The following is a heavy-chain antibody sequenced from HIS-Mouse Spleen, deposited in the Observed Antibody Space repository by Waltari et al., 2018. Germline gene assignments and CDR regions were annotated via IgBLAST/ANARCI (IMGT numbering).Heavy chain of an antibody. D-gene: IGHD1-7*01. CDR2: INHSGST. CDR3: AGYNWNYGTDY. Sequence: QVQLQQWGAGLLKPSATLSLTCAVYVGSFSRYFWRWIRQPPGKGLEWIGEINHSGSTNYNPSLKSRVTISVDTSKNQFSLKLSSVTAADTAVYYCAGYNWNYGTDYWGQGTLVTVSS. CDR1: VGSFSRYF. V-gene: IGHV4-34*01. J-gene: IGHJ4*02.